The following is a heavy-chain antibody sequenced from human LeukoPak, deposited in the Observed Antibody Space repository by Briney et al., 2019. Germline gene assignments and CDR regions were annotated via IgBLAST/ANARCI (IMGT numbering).Heavy chain of an antibody. Sequence: ASVKVSCKTSGYIFTDYYIHWVRQAPGQGLEWIGIIYPSGGTTDSSQKFKGRATVTRDTSTSTVYMELRTLRSEETAIYYCIREYEGGYFDYWGQGTLVTVSS. D-gene: IGHD3-16*01. CDR3: IREYEGGYFDY. CDR1: GYIFTDYY. J-gene: IGHJ4*02. V-gene: IGHV1-46*01. CDR2: IYPSGGTT.